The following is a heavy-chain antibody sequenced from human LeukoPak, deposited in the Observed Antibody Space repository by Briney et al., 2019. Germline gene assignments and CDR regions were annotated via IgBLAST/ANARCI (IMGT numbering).Heavy chain of an antibody. Sequence: GESLKISCKGSGYSFTSYWIGWVRQLPGKGLEWMGIIYPGDSDTRYSPSFQGQVTISADKSISTAYLQWSSLKASDTAMYYCARISNYYDSSGTSGYWGQGTLVTVSS. V-gene: IGHV5-51*01. CDR2: IYPGDSDT. CDR1: GYSFTSYW. J-gene: IGHJ4*02. D-gene: IGHD3-22*01. CDR3: ARISNYYDSSGTSGY.